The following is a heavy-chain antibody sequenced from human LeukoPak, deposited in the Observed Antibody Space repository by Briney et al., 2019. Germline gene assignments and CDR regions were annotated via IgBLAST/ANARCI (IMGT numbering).Heavy chain of an antibody. Sequence: GASVKVSCKVSGYTLTELSMHWVRQAPGKGLEWMGGFDPEDGETIYAQKFQGRVTMTEDTSTDTAYMELSSLRSEDTAVYYCARDAGGCSSTSCYTDAFDIWGQGTMVTVSS. D-gene: IGHD2-2*02. CDR2: FDPEDGET. J-gene: IGHJ3*02. V-gene: IGHV1-24*01. CDR1: GYTLTELS. CDR3: ARDAGGCSSTSCYTDAFDI.